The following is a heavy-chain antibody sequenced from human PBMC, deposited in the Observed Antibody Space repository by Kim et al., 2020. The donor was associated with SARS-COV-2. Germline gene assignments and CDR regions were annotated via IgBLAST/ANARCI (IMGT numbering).Heavy chain of an antibody. Sequence: SETLSLTCTVSGGSISSGGYYWSWIRQHPGKGLEWIGYIYYSGSTYYNPSLKSRVTISVDTSKNQFSLKLSSVTAADTAVYYCARDPYIVATKDYYYGMDVWGQGTTVTVSS. CDR1: GGSISSGGYY. D-gene: IGHD5-12*01. V-gene: IGHV4-31*03. J-gene: IGHJ6*02. CDR2: IYYSGST. CDR3: ARDPYIVATKDYYYGMDV.